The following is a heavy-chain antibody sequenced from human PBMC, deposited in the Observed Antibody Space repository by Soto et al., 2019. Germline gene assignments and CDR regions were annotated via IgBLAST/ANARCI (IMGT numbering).Heavy chain of an antibody. V-gene: IGHV3-15*07. CDR3: TTDTVSYYGSGSYYCYYGMDV. Sequence: EVQLVESGGGLVKPGGSLRLSCAASGFTFSNAWMNWVRQAPGKGLEWVGRIKSKTDGGTTDYAAPVKGRITISRDDSKNTLYLQMNSLKTEDTAVYYCTTDTVSYYGSGSYYCYYGMDVWGQGTTVTVSS. J-gene: IGHJ6*02. D-gene: IGHD3-10*01. CDR1: GFTFSNAW. CDR2: IKSKTDGGTT.